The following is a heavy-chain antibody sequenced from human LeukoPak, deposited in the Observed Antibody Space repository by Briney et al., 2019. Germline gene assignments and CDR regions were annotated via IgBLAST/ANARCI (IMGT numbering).Heavy chain of an antibody. CDR1: GGTFSSYA. CDR3: ARDSGSSWYRNGGYYFDY. CDR2: IIPIFGTA. V-gene: IGHV1-69*05. Sequence: ASVKVSCKPSGGTFSSYAISWVRQAPGQGLEWMGRIIPIFGTANYAQKFQGRVTITTDESTSTAYMELSSLRSEDTAVYYCARDSGSSWYRNGGYYFDYWGQGTLVTVSS. D-gene: IGHD6-13*01. J-gene: IGHJ4*02.